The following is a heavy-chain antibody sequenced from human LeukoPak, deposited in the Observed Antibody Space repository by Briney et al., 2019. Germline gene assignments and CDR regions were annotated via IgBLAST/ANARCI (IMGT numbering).Heavy chain of an antibody. CDR2: ISYDGSNK. D-gene: IGHD6-19*01. CDR1: GFTFSSYG. V-gene: IGHV3-30*18. Sequence: GGSLRLSCAASGFTFSSYGMHRVRQAPGKGLEWVAVISYDGSNKYYADSVKGRFTISRDNSKNTLYLQMNSLRAEDTAVYYCAKDRQWLQIDYCGQGTLVTVSS. J-gene: IGHJ4*02. CDR3: AKDRQWLQIDY.